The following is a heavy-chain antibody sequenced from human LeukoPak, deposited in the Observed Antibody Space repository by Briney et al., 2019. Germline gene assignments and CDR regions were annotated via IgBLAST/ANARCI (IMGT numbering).Heavy chain of an antibody. V-gene: IGHV3-23*01. Sequence: PGGSLRLSCAASGFTFSSYAMSWVRQAPGKGLEWVSAISGSGGSTYYVDSVKGRFTISRDNSKNTLYLQMNSLRAEDTAVYYCAKGSGIAVAGRILEWAWESIPPDYWGQGTLVTVSS. CDR3: AKGSGIAVAGRILEWAWESIPPDY. CDR2: ISGSGGST. CDR1: GFTFSSYA. J-gene: IGHJ4*02. D-gene: IGHD6-19*01.